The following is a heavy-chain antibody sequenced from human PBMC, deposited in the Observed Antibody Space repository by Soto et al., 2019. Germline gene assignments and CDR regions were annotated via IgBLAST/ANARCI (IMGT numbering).Heavy chain of an antibody. Sequence: GGSLRLSCAASGFTFSSYSMNWVRQAPGKGLEWVSSISSSSSYIYYADSVKGRFTISRDNAKNSLYLQMNSLRAEDTAVYYCARLQSLNPNPWEYYYYGMDVWGQGTTVTVSS. V-gene: IGHV3-21*01. CDR3: ARLQSLNPNPWEYYYYGMDV. J-gene: IGHJ6*02. CDR2: ISSSSSYI. D-gene: IGHD1-26*01. CDR1: GFTFSSYS.